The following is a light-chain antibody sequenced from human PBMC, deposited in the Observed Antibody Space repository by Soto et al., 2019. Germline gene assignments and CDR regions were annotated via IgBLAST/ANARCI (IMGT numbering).Light chain of an antibody. CDR3: QQYDSSPTT. CDR2: GTS. Sequence: EIVLTQSPGTLSLSPGERATLSCTASQSVSSSYLAWYQQKPGQAPRLLIYGTSSRATAIPDRFSGSGSGTDFPLTISRLEPEDFAVYYCQQYDSSPTTFGQGTKVEIK. V-gene: IGKV3-20*01. J-gene: IGKJ1*01. CDR1: QSVSSSY.